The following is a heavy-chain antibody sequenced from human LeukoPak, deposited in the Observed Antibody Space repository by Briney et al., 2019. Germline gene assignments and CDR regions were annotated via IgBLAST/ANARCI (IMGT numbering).Heavy chain of an antibody. CDR3: ARTQPEGRFDP. CDR1: GYTFTSYG. J-gene: IGHJ5*02. V-gene: IGHV1-18*01. Sequence: GASVKVSCKASGYTFTSYGITWVRQAPGQGLEWMGWISAYNGNTNYAQKLQGRVTITADKSTSTAYMELSSLRSEDTAVYYCARTQPEGRFDPWGQGTLVTVSS. CDR2: ISAYNGNT. D-gene: IGHD1-14*01.